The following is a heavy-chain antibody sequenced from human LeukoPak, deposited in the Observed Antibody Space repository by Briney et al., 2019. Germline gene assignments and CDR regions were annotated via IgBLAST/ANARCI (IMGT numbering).Heavy chain of an antibody. CDR2: ISSSGGST. CDR1: GFSFSSYA. V-gene: IGHV3-23*01. D-gene: IGHD5-24*01. CDR3: AKDLGRDGYEIFDY. J-gene: IGHJ4*02. Sequence: GGSLRLSCAASGFSFSSYAMSWVRQAPGRGLEWVSTISSSGGSTYYADSVKGRFTVSRDNSKNTVFLQMNSLRAEDTAVYYCAKDLGRDGYEIFDYWGQETLVTVSS.